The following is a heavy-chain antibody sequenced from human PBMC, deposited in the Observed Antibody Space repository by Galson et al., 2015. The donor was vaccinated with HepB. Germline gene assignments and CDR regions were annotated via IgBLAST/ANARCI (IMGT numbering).Heavy chain of an antibody. V-gene: IGHV1-69*13. CDR2: IIPIFGTA. CDR3: ARGIRVRVAADYYYYMDV. D-gene: IGHD6-13*01. CDR1: GGPFSSYA. Sequence: SVKVSCKASGGPFSSYAISWVRQAPGQGLEWMGGIIPIFGTANYAQKFQGRVTITADESTSTAYMELSSLRSEDTAVYYCARGIRVRVAADYYYYMDVWGKGTTVTVSS. J-gene: IGHJ6*03.